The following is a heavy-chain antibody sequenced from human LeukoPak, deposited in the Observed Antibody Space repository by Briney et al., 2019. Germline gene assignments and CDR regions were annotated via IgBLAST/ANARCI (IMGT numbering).Heavy chain of an antibody. V-gene: IGHV3-23*01. CDR3: AKGHGDSSGWYAPYYYYGMDV. D-gene: IGHD6-19*01. J-gene: IGHJ6*02. Sequence: GGSLRLSCAASGFTFSSYAMSWVRQAPGKGREWVSAISGSGGSTYYADSVKGRFTISRDNSKNTLYLQMNSLRAEDTAVYYCAKGHGDSSGWYAPYYYYGMDVWGQGTTVTVSS. CDR1: GFTFSSYA. CDR2: ISGSGGST.